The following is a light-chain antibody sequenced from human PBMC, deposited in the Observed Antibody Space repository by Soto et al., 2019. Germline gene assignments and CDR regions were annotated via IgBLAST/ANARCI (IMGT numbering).Light chain of an antibody. Sequence: DIQMTHSPSSLSASVGDRVTITCRASQSISSYLNWYQQKPGKAPKLLIYAASSLQSGVPSRFSGSGSGTDFTLTISSLQPEDFATYYCQQSYSTPITFGQGTRLEN. CDR3: QQSYSTPIT. V-gene: IGKV1-39*01. CDR1: QSISSY. CDR2: AAS. J-gene: IGKJ5*01.